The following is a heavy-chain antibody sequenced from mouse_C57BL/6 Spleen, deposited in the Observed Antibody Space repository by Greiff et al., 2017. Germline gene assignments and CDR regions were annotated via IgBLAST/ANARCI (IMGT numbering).Heavy chain of an antibody. V-gene: IGHV1-53*01. CDR3: ARSAIYYGNLFDY. Sequence: QVQLKQPGAELVKPGASVKLSCKASGYTFTSYWMHWVKQRPGQGLEWIGNINPSNGGTNYNEKFKSKATLTVDKSSSTAYMQLSSLTSEDSAVYYCARSAIYYGNLFDYWGQGTTLTVSS. D-gene: IGHD2-1*01. CDR1: GYTFTSYW. J-gene: IGHJ2*01. CDR2: INPSNGGT.